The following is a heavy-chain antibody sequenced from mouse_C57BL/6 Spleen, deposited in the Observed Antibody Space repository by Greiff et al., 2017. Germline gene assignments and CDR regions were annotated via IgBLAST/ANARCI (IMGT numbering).Heavy chain of an antibody. CDR3: GGGTMVPTAMDY. D-gene: IGHD1-1*02. V-gene: IGHV1-26*01. CDR2: INPNTGGT. CDR1: GYTFTDYY. J-gene: IGHJ4*01. Sequence: EVQLQQSGPELVKPGASVKISCKASGYTFTDYYMNWVKQTPGKSLEWIGVINPNTGGTSYNQKFKGKATLTVDKSSSTAYMELRSLTSEDAAVYYCGGGTMVPTAMDYWGQGTSVTVSS.